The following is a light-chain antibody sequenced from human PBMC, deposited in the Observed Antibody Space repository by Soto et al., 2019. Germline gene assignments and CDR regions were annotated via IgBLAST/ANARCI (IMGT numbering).Light chain of an antibody. CDR2: GAS. Sequence: EIVMLQSPATLSVSPGQRATLSWRVSQNVASNLGWYQQKPGQAPRLLFYGASTRATGIPARVSGSGSGTVYTRTSSSLQSEDFAVYFCQLYNSWNAFGQGTKLEIK. CDR1: QNVASN. CDR3: QLYNSWNA. V-gene: IGKV3-15*01. J-gene: IGKJ2*01.